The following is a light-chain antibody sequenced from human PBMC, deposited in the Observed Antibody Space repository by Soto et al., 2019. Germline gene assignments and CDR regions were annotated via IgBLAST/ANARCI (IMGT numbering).Light chain of an antibody. Sequence: QSVLTQPPSVSGAPGQRVTISCTGSSSNIGAGYDVHWYQQLPGTAPKLLIYGNSNRPSGVPDRFSGSKSGTSASLAITGLQAEDEADYYCQSYDGSRYVFGTGTKLTVL. CDR2: GNS. V-gene: IGLV1-40*01. J-gene: IGLJ1*01. CDR3: QSYDGSRYV. CDR1: SSNIGAGYD.